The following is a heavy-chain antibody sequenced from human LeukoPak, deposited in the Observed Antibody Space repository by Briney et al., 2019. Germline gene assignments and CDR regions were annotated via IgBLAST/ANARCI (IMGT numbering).Heavy chain of an antibody. CDR2: MNPNSGNT. CDR1: GYTFTSYD. D-gene: IGHD3-16*01. J-gene: IGHJ4*02. CDR3: ARGTSYTVSHTY. Sequence: ASVKVSCKASGYTFTSYDINWVRQATGQGLEWMGWMNPNSGNTGYAQKFQGRVTMTRNTSISTAYMELSSLRSEDTAVYYCARGTSYTVSHTYWGQGTLVTVPS. V-gene: IGHV1-8*01.